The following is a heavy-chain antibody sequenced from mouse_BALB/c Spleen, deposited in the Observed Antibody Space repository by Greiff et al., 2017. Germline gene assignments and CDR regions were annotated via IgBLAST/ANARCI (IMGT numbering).Heavy chain of an antibody. V-gene: IGHV1-5*01. CDR1: GYSFTSYW. CDR3: TLYDGYSTRYFDV. Sequence: VQLQQSGTVLARPGASVKMSCKASGYSFTSYWMHWVKQRPGQGLEWIGAIYPGNSDTSYNQKFKGKAKLTAVTSASTAYMELSSLTNEDSAVYYCTLYDGYSTRYFDVWGAGTTVTVSS. J-gene: IGHJ1*01. CDR2: IYPGNSDT. D-gene: IGHD2-3*01.